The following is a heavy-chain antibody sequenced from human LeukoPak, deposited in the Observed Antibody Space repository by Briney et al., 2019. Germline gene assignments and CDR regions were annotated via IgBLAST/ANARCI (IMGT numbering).Heavy chain of an antibody. Sequence: ASVKVSCKASGYTFTGYYMHWVRQAPGQGLEWMGGIIPIFGTANYAQKFQGRVTITADESTSTAYMELSSLRSEDTAVDYCASYGSGSYTSERPYYFDYWGQGTLVTVSS. D-gene: IGHD3-10*01. CDR2: IIPIFGTA. CDR1: GYTFTGYY. V-gene: IGHV1-69*13. J-gene: IGHJ4*02. CDR3: ASYGSGSYTSERPYYFDY.